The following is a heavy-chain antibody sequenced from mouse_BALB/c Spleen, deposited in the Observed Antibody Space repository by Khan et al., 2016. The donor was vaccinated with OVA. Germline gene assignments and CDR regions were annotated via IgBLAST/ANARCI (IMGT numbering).Heavy chain of an antibody. CDR3: AKRRVFYFDY. Sequence: QVQLKESGPGLVAPSQSLSITCTVSGFSLTSNGVSWVHQPPGKGLEWLGVIWGDGSINYHSVLKSRLSISKDNSKSQVFLKLNILQADDTATYYCAKRRVFYFDYWGQGTTLTVSS. CDR1: GFSLTSNG. J-gene: IGHJ2*01. V-gene: IGHV2-3*01. CDR2: IWGDGSI.